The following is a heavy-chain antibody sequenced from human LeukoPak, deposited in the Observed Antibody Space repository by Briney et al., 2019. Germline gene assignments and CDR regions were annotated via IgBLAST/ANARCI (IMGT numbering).Heavy chain of an antibody. J-gene: IGHJ6*02. CDR3: ARATAVVNYYYYGMNV. V-gene: IGHV3-33*01. CDR1: GFTFSSYG. D-gene: IGHD5-18*01. CDR2: IWYDGSNK. Sequence: GGSLRLSCAASGFTFSSYGMHWVRQAPGKGLEWVAVIWYDGSNKYYADSVKGRFTISRDNAKNTLYLQMSSLRAEDTALYYCARATAVVNYYYYGMNVWGQGTTVTVSS.